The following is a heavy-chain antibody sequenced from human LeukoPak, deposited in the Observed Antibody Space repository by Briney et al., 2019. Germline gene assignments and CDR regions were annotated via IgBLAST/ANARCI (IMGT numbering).Heavy chain of an antibody. CDR2: ISWNSGSI. Sequence: GRSLRLSCAASGFTFYDYAMHWVRQAPGKGLEWVSGISWNSGSIGYADSVKGRFTISRDNAKNSLYLQMNSLRAEDTALYYCAKGQGGYYDSSGTPQDYWGQGTLVTVSS. CDR1: GFTFYDYA. V-gene: IGHV3-9*01. J-gene: IGHJ4*02. CDR3: AKGQGGYYDSSGTPQDY. D-gene: IGHD3-22*01.